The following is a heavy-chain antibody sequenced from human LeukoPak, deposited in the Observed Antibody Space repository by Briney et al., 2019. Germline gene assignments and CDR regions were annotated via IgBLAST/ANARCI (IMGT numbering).Heavy chain of an antibody. Sequence: GGSLRLSCAASGFTLSTYAMHWVRQAPGKGLEWVAVISYDGSNKYYADSVKGRFTISRDNSKNTLYLQMNSLRVEDTAVYYCARDVLGRNYFDYWGQGTLVTVSS. V-gene: IGHV3-30-3*01. CDR1: GFTLSTYA. J-gene: IGHJ4*02. CDR3: ARDVLGRNYFDY. CDR2: ISYDGSNK. D-gene: IGHD3-16*01.